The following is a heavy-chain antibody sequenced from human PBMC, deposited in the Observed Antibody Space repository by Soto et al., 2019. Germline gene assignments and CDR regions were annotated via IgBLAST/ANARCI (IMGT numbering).Heavy chain of an antibody. V-gene: IGHV4-31*02. Sequence: QVQLQESGPGLVKPSQTLTLTCTVSDDSITVGGYFWTWIRQLPGKGLEWLGSTYYRGNTFYNPSLTSGWPTSLDPSQRRVSLRVTSVTAADTAIYFCARGGSGTYHVWGQGTLVIVSS. CDR2: TYYRGNT. CDR3: ARGGSGTYHV. CDR1: DDSITVGGYF. D-gene: IGHD3-10*01. J-gene: IGHJ4*02.